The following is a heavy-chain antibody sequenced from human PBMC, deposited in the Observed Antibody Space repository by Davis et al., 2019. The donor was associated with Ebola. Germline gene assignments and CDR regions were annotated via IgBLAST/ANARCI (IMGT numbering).Heavy chain of an antibody. D-gene: IGHD1-26*01. CDR1: GGSLSHYY. J-gene: IGHJ4*02. Sequence: PGGSLRLSCSVSGGSLSHYYWSWIRQAPGKGLEWIGHFYSGGDTTYNPPLRGRVTISVDMPKNQFSLTLKSVTTADTAVYYCARGVGLRLPSFFDSWGPGTLVAVSS. V-gene: IGHV4-59*12. CDR3: ARGVGLRLPSFFDS. CDR2: FYSGGDT.